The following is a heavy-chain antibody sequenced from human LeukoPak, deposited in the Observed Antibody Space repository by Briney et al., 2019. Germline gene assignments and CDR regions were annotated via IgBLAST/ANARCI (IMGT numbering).Heavy chain of an antibody. D-gene: IGHD7-27*01. CDR2: ISSSSSYI. CDR3: ARDPGQLGPDEYFDY. V-gene: IGHV3-21*01. J-gene: IGHJ4*02. Sequence: GGSLRLSCAASGFTFSSYSMNWVRQAPGKGLEWVSSISSSSSYIYYADSVKGRFTISRDNAKNSLYLQMNSLRAEDTAVYYCARDPGQLGPDEYFDYWGQGTLVTVSS. CDR1: GFTFSSYS.